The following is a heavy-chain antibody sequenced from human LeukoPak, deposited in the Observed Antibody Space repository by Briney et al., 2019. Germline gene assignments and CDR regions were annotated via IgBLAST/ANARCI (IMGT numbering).Heavy chain of an antibody. V-gene: IGHV3-30*04. D-gene: IGHD6-13*01. CDR2: ISNDGSNK. Sequence: PGGSLRLSCAASGFTFSSYAMHWVRQAPGKGLEWVAVISNDGSNKYYADSVKGRFTISRDNSKNTVYLQMNSLRGEDTAVYYCAKSGIAAAGQRGYFDCWGQGTLVTVSS. J-gene: IGHJ4*02. CDR3: AKSGIAAAGQRGYFDC. CDR1: GFTFSSYA.